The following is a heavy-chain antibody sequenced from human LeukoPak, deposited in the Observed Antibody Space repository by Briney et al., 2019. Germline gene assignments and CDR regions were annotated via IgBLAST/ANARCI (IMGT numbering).Heavy chain of an antibody. CDR3: AKDYCSGGSCNWFDP. D-gene: IGHD2-15*01. V-gene: IGHV3-30*18. CDR2: ISYDGSNK. J-gene: IGHJ5*02. CDR1: GFTFSGYG. Sequence: PGRSLRLSCAASGFTFSGYGMHWVRQAPGKGLEWVAVISYDGSNKYYADSVKGRFTISRDNSKNTLYLQMNSLRAEDTAVYYCAKDYCSGGSCNWFDPWGQGTLVTVSS.